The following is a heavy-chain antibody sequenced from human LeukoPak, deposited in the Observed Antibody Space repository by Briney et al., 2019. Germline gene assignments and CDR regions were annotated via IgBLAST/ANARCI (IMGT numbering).Heavy chain of an antibody. D-gene: IGHD3-16*01. Sequence: PGGSLRLSCAASGFTFSSYDIHWVRQATGKGLEWVSGIGTAGEIYYPGSVKGRFTISRDNSKNMMNLQMNSLRTEDTAVYYCAKADSYENYFDSWGQGTLVTVSS. CDR1: GFTFSSYD. CDR3: AKADSYENYFDS. CDR2: IGTAGEI. V-gene: IGHV3-13*01. J-gene: IGHJ4*02.